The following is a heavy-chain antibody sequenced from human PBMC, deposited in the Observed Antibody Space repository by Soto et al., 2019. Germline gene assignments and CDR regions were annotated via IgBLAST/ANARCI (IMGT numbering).Heavy chain of an antibody. CDR3: ARLSPFGEITNWFAP. V-gene: IGHV5-51*01. Sequence: GESLKISCKGSGYSFTSYWIGWVRQMPGKGLEWMGIIYPGDSDTRYSPSFQGQVTISADKSISTAYLQWSSLKASDTAMYYCARLSPFGEITNWFAPWGQGTLVTVYS. D-gene: IGHD3-10*01. CDR1: GYSFTSYW. J-gene: IGHJ5*02. CDR2: IYPGDSDT.